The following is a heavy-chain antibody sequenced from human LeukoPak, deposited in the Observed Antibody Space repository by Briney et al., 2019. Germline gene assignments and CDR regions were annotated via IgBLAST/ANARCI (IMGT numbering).Heavy chain of an antibody. CDR2: INPRSGGT. Sequence: AASVKVSCKASGYTFTGLGLYIHWVRQAPGQGLEWMGWINPRSGGTNYAQKFQGRVTMTRDTSISTAYMELSRLTSDDTAVYYCATDPTTAGTTRFDYWGQGTLVTVSS. V-gene: IGHV1-2*02. J-gene: IGHJ4*02. D-gene: IGHD1-1*01. CDR1: GYTFTGLGLY. CDR3: ATDPTTAGTTRFDY.